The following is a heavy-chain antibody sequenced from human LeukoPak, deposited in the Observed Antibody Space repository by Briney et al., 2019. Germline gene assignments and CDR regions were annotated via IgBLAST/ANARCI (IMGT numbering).Heavy chain of an antibody. CDR3: ARGIVDGLDY. V-gene: IGHV4-34*01. J-gene: IGHJ4*02. Sequence: KTSETLSLTCAVYGGSFSGYYRSWIRQPPGKGLEWIGEINHSGSTNYNPSLKSRVTISVDTSKNQFSLKLSSVTAADTAVYYCARGIVDGLDYWGQGTLVTVSS. D-gene: IGHD1-26*01. CDR1: GGSFSGYY. CDR2: INHSGST.